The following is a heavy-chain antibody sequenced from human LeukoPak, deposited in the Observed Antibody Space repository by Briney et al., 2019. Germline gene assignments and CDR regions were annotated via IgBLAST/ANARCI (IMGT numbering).Heavy chain of an antibody. D-gene: IGHD6-13*01. V-gene: IGHV1-46*01. J-gene: IGHJ6*02. CDR1: GYTFTSYY. CDR3: ARVRQQLAPRYGMDV. Sequence: GASVKVSCKASGYTFTSYYMHWVRQAPGQGLEWMGIINPSGGSTSYAQKFQGRVTMTRDTSTSTVYMELSSLRSEDTAVYYCARVRQQLAPRYGMDVWGQGTTVTVSS. CDR2: INPSGGST.